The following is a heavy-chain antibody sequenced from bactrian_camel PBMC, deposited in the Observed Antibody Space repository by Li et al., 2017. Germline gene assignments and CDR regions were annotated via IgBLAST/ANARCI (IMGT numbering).Heavy chain of an antibody. CDR1: GFTFSEYY. Sequence: VQLVESGGGLVQPGGSLRLSCATSGFTFSEYYMNWFRQAPGKGLEWVSSIYSDGSNTNYADSVKGRFTISRDNAKNTVYLQMNSLKSEDTALYFCATGEGFDCSGAYYSLHYWGQGTQVTVS. D-gene: IGHD2*01. CDR3: ATGEGFDCSGAYYSLHY. V-gene: IGHV3-2*01. CDR2: IYSDGSNT. J-gene: IGHJ4*01.